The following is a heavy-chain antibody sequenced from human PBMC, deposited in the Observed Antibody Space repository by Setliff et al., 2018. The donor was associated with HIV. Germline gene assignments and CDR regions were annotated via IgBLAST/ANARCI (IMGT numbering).Heavy chain of an antibody. CDR1: GGPLNSRNW. J-gene: IGHJ3*02. Sequence: SETLSLTCAVSGGPLNSRNWWSWVRQPPGKGLEWIGEVFHSGSANSNASLRSRVMISVDTSKNQFSLKLSSVTAADSAVYYCARDYYNFQDMWGQGTMVTVSS. CDR3: ARDYYNFQDM. CDR2: VFHSGSA. D-gene: IGHD3-3*01. V-gene: IGHV4-4*02.